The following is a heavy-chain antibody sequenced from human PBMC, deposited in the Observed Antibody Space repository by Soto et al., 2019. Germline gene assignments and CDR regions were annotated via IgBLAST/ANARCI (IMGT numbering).Heavy chain of an antibody. J-gene: IGHJ4*02. Sequence: GGSLRLSCAASGFTFSSYAMSWVRQAPGKGLEWVSAISGSGGSTYYADSVKGRFTISRDNSKNTLYLQMNSLRAEDTAVYYCAKDLQRKQLGVYYFDYWGQGTLVTVSS. V-gene: IGHV3-23*01. CDR3: AKDLQRKQLGVYYFDY. CDR2: ISGSGGST. CDR1: GFTFSSYA. D-gene: IGHD6-13*01.